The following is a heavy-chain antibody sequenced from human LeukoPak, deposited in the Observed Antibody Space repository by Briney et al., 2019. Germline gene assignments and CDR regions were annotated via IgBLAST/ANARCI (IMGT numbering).Heavy chain of an antibody. CDR3: GREGHYDILTGYSPVEYYYYFMDV. CDR2: ISSDVNNI. Sequence: GGSLRLSCAASGFTFSHYSIHWVRQAPGKGLKWVGVISSDVNNIHHADSVKGRFSISRDNSRDTLYLQMSSLRPEDTAVYYCGREGHYDILTGYSPVEYYYYFMDVWGKGTTVTVSS. CDR1: GFTFSHYS. V-gene: IGHV3-30*04. D-gene: IGHD3-9*01. J-gene: IGHJ6*03.